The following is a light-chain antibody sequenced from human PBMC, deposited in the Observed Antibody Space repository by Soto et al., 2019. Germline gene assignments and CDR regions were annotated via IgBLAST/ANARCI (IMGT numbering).Light chain of an antibody. CDR1: QSVSSSY. CDR3: QQYXSSLLIT. CDR2: GAS. Sequence: EIVLTQSPGTLSLSPGERATLSCRASQSVSSSYLAWYQQKPGQAPRLLIYGASSRATGIPDRFSGSGSGTDFTLTISRLEPEDFAVYYCQQYXSSLLITFGQGTRLEIK. J-gene: IGKJ5*01. V-gene: IGKV3-20*01.